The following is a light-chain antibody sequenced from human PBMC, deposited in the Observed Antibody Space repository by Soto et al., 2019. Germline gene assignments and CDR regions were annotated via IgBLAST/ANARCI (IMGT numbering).Light chain of an antibody. J-gene: IGLJ2*01. V-gene: IGLV1-47*01. CDR3: AAWADSLRGVV. CDR1: SSNIGTNY. Sequence: QSVLTQPPSASGTPGQRVTISCSGSSSNIGTNYAYWYRQLPGTAPKLLIYSNSHRPSGVPDRFSGSKSGTSASLAISGLRSEDEADYDCAAWADSLRGVVFGGGTKLTVL. CDR2: SNS.